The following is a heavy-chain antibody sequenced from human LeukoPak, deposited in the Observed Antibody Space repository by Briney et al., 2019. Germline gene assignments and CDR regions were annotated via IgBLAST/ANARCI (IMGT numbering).Heavy chain of an antibody. Sequence: SETLSLTCSVSGVSMNSYYWSWIRQPPGKELEWLAYIFYTGGTNYNPSLKSRVTISADTSKNQFSLTLNSVTAADTAVYYCARGDFWSGSQPFDYWGQGILVTVSS. V-gene: IGHV4-59*01. CDR2: IFYTGGT. D-gene: IGHD3-3*01. CDR3: ARGDFWSGSQPFDY. J-gene: IGHJ4*02. CDR1: GVSMNSYY.